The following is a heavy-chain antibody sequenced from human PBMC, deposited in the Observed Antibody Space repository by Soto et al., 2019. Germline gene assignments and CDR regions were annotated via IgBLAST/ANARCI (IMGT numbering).Heavy chain of an antibody. D-gene: IGHD4-17*01. CDR2: INRSGST. CDR3: ASLRIPDDY. V-gene: IGHV4-34*01. J-gene: IGHJ4*02. CDR1: GGSFSGYY. Sequence: SETLSLTCAVYGGSFSGYYWSWIRQPPGKGLEWIGEINRSGSTNYNPSLKSRVTISVDTSKNQFSLKLSSVTAADTAVYYCASLRIPDDYWGQGTLVTVSS.